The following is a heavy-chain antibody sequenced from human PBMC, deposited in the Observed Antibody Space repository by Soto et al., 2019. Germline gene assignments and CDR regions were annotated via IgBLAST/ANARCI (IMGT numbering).Heavy chain of an antibody. D-gene: IGHD6-6*01. CDR1: GFTFSSYA. CDR3: ARGTIVARQHLDY. V-gene: IGHV3-30*03. Sequence: VQLEESGGGVVQPGESLRLSCAASGFTFSSYAMHWARQAPGKGLEWVTVISIRGGDEYYAESVRGRFTISRDDSKNTLYLQMDSLRVEDTAVYYCARGTIVARQHLDYWGQGTLVTVSS. CDR2: ISIRGGDE. J-gene: IGHJ4*02.